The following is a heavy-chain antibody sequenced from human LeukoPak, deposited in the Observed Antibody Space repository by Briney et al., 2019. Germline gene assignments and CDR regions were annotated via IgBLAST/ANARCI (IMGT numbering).Heavy chain of an antibody. CDR2: ILYDGINK. V-gene: IGHV3-30*18. Sequence: PGGSLRLSCAASGFTFSSYGMHWVRQAPGKGLEWVAVILYDGINKYYADSVKGRFTISRDNSKNTLYLQMNSLRAEDTAVYYCAKLILGGYYDSSGYYEDYWGQGTLVTVSS. CDR3: AKLILGGYYDSSGYYEDY. CDR1: GFTFSSYG. D-gene: IGHD3-22*01. J-gene: IGHJ4*02.